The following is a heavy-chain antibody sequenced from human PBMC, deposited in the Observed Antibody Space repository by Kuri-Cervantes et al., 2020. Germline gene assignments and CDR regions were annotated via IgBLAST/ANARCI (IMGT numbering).Heavy chain of an antibody. CDR2: IIPIFGTA. J-gene: IGHJ6*03. D-gene: IGHD3-10*01. V-gene: IGHV1-69*13. CDR1: GGTFSSYA. Sequence: SVKVSCKASGGTFSSYAISWVRQAPGQGLEWMGGIIPIFGTANYAQKFQGRVTITADESTSTAYMELSSLRSEDTAVYYCARGPLFGSGSYYKGYYYYYMDVWGKGTTVTVSS. CDR3: ARGPLFGSGSYYKGYYYYYMDV.